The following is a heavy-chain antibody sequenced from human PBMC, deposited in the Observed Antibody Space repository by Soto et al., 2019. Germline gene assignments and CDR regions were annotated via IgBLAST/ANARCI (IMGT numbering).Heavy chain of an antibody. V-gene: IGHV1-46*01. CDR1: GYIFTTYS. D-gene: IGHD6-25*01. CDR2: VDPRDGST. Sequence: QVQLVQSGAEMKRPGASVILSCKASGYIFTTYSIHWVRQTAGQGLEWMAKVDPRDGSTGYAQKFRGRVSRAWDTSTGTVSMEVSSLTSDDTATYYCARGRSSGREFDYWGQGTQVTVSS. CDR3: ARGRSSGREFDY. J-gene: IGHJ4*02.